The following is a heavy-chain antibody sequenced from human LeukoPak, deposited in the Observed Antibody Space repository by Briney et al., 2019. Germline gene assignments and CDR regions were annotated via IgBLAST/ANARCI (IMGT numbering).Heavy chain of an antibody. Sequence: SGPTLVKPTQTLTLTCSFSGFSLRTTGLGVGWIRQPPGKALEWLALIYWDNDKRYSPSLKSRLTITKDTSKNQVLLTMTNMDPVDTATFYCAHSSLFSGYCTGGSCYSGPPFDFWGQGTLVTVSS. CDR1: GFSLRTTGLG. J-gene: IGHJ4*02. V-gene: IGHV2-5*02. CDR2: IYWDNDK. CDR3: AHSSLFSGYCTGGSCYSGPPFDF. D-gene: IGHD2-15*01.